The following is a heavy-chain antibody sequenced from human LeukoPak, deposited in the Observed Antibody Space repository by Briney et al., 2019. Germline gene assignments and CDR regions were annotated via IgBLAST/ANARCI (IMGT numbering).Heavy chain of an antibody. Sequence: ASVKVSCKASGYTFTRYDINWVRQAPGQGPEWMGWINPNSGGTNYAQKFQGRVTMTRDTSISTAYMELSRLRSDDTAVHYCAIDAASPYCSGGSCYSGGYYYYYMDVWGKGTTVTVSS. D-gene: IGHD2-15*01. CDR3: AIDAASPYCSGGSCYSGGYYYYYMDV. J-gene: IGHJ6*03. CDR2: INPNSGGT. V-gene: IGHV1-2*02. CDR1: GYTFTRYD.